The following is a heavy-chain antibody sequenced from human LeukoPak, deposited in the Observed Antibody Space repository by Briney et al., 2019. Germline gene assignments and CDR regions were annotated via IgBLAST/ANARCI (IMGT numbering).Heavy chain of an antibody. CDR2: INSDGSST. CDR3: AREGPDSSGYYTDY. CDR1: GFTFSSYW. D-gene: IGHD3-22*01. J-gene: IGHJ4*02. Sequence: PGGSLRLSCAASGFTFSSYWMHWVRHAPGKGLVWVSRINSDGSSTAYADSVKGRFTISRDNAKNTLYLHMDRLRDEGTAVYYCAREGPDSSGYYTDYWGQGTLVTVSS. V-gene: IGHV3-74*01.